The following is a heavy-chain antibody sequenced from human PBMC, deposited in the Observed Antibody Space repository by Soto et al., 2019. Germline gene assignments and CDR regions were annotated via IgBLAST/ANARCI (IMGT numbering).Heavy chain of an antibody. CDR3: ATLWFGESPY. Sequence: QLQLQESGPGLVKPSETLSLTCTVSGGSISSSSYYWGWIRQPPGKGLEWIGSIYYSGSTYYNPSLKSRVTISVDTSKNQFSLKLSSVTAADTAVHYCATLWFGESPYWGQGTLVTVSS. J-gene: IGHJ4*02. CDR1: GGSISSSSYY. D-gene: IGHD3-10*01. V-gene: IGHV4-39*01. CDR2: IYYSGST.